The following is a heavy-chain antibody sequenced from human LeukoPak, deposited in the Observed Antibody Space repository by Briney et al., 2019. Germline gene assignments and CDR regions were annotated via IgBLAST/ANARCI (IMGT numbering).Heavy chain of an antibody. CDR2: ISGSGGST. CDR1: GFTFSSYA. Sequence: GGSLRLSCAASGFTFSSYAMSWVRQAPGKGLEWVSAISGSGGSTYYADFVKGRFTISRDNSKNTLYLQMNSLRAEDTAVYYCAKYAVVGAKNYYYYGMDVWGQGTTVTVSS. CDR3: AKYAVVGAKNYYYYGMDV. V-gene: IGHV3-23*01. D-gene: IGHD1-26*01. J-gene: IGHJ6*02.